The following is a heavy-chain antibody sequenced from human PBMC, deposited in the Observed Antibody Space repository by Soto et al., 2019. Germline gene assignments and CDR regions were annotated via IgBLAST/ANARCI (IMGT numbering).Heavy chain of an antibody. V-gene: IGHV3-64D*06. CDR2: ISSNGGST. J-gene: IGHJ6*02. CDR1: GFTFSSYA. Sequence: GGSLRLSCSASGFTFSSYAMHWVRQAPGKGLEYVSAISSNGGSTYYADSVKGRFTISRDNSKNTLYLQMSSLRAEDTAVYYCVKDFGPSLWFGEFLVYYVMDVWGQGTTAPVYS. D-gene: IGHD3-10*01. CDR3: VKDFGPSLWFGEFLVYYVMDV.